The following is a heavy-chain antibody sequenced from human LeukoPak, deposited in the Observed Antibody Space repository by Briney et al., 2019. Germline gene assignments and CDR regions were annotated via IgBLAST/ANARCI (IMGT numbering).Heavy chain of an antibody. Sequence: SETLSLTCTVSGGSISSYYWSWIRQPPGKGLEWIGEINHSGSTNFNPSLKSRVTISVDTSKNQFSLKLSSVTAADTAVYYCARATSYCGGDCWVFDYWGQGTLVTVSS. V-gene: IGHV4-34*01. D-gene: IGHD2-21*02. CDR3: ARATSYCGGDCWVFDY. CDR1: GGSISSYY. J-gene: IGHJ4*02. CDR2: INHSGST.